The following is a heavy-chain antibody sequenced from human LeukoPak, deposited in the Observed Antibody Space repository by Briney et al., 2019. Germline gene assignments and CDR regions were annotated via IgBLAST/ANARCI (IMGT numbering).Heavy chain of an antibody. CDR1: GGSIGTSGYY. V-gene: IGHV4-39*01. CDR2: IYYTGST. Sequence: PSETLSLTRIVDGGSIGTSGYYWGWIRQPPGKGLEWIGNIYYTGSTYYNPSLKSRVTISVDTSKNQLSLKLSSVTAADTSVYYCARHEGYYYYYLNVWGKGTTVTVSS. CDR3: ARHEGYYYYYLNV. J-gene: IGHJ6*03.